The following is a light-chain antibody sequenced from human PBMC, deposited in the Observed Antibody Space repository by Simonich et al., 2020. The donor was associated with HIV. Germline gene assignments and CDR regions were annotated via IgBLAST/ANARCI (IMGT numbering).Light chain of an antibody. Sequence: DIQMTQSPSTLSASVGDRATKTCRASPSISSWLAWYQKKPGKAPKFLISKGSSLESGGPSRFSGSGSGTEFTLTISSLQPDDFATYYCQQYNSYAYTFGQGTKLEIK. V-gene: IGKV1-5*03. CDR3: QQYNSYAYT. J-gene: IGKJ2*01. CDR1: PSISSW. CDR2: KGS.